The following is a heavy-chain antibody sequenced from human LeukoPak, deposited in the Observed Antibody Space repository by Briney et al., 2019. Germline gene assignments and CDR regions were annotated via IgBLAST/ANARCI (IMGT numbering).Heavy chain of an antibody. Sequence: PGRSLRLSCAASGFTFDNYAMHCVRQVPGKGLEWVSLISGDGDSTYYPDSVKGRFTISRDNSKNSLYLQMNSLRTEDTALYYCAKDIGADYYYDSSGYFIWGQGTMVTVSS. V-gene: IGHV3-43*02. CDR2: ISGDGDST. J-gene: IGHJ3*02. CDR3: AKDIGADYYYDSSGYFI. D-gene: IGHD3-22*01. CDR1: GFTFDNYA.